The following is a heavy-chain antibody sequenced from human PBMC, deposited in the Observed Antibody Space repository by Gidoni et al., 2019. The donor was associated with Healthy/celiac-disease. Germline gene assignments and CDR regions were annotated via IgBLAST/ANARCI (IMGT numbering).Heavy chain of an antibody. V-gene: IGHV3-20*04. CDR3: ARDSCSSTSCYLDV. J-gene: IGHJ6*02. Sequence: EVQLVESGGGVVRQGGSLRLSCAASGSTFDDNGMSWVRQAPGKGLEWVCGINWNGGRTGYADSVKGRFTISRDNAKNSLYLQMNSLRAEDTALYYCARDSCSSTSCYLDVWGQGTTVTVSS. D-gene: IGHD2-2*01. CDR1: GSTFDDNG. CDR2: INWNGGRT.